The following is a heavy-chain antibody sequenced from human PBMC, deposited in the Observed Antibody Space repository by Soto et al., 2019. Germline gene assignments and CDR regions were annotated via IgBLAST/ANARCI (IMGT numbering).Heavy chain of an antibody. CDR3: ARGSLVRGWVSPVDY. J-gene: IGHJ4*02. CDR2: IIPILGIA. Sequence: QVQLVQSGAEVKKPGSSVKVSCKASGGTFSSYTISWVRQAPGQGLEWMGRIIPILGIANYAQKFQGRVTITADKSTSTAYMELSSLRSEDTAVYYCARGSLVRGWVSPVDYWGQGTLVTVSS. CDR1: GGTFSSYT. D-gene: IGHD3-10*01. V-gene: IGHV1-69*02.